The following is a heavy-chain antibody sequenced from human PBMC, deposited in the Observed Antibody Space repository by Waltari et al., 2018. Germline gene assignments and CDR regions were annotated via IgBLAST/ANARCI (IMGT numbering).Heavy chain of an antibody. D-gene: IGHD3-3*01. CDR2: IIPNFGTS. CDR1: GGTFSSYA. CDR3: ARENDVWSGSSRSAFDY. V-gene: IGHV1-69*12. Sequence: QVQLVQSGAEVKKPGSSVKVSCQASGGTFSSYAISWVRQAPGQGLEWMGGIIPNFGTSNYAQKSQGRVTITADESTSTAYMELSSLRSEDTAVYYCARENDVWSGSSRSAFDYWGQGTLVTVSS. J-gene: IGHJ4*02.